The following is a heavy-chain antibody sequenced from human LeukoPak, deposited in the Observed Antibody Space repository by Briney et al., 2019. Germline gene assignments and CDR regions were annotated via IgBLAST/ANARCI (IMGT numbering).Heavy chain of an antibody. Sequence: GASVKVSCKASGYTFSTYGINWVRQAPGQGLEWMGWINAYNGDTKYAQRLQGRVTMTADRSTTTAYMELRALRSDDTAVYYCARAYGSGSYYVKAADYWGQGTLVTVSS. D-gene: IGHD3-10*01. CDR2: INAYNGDT. CDR3: ARAYGSGSYYVKAADY. V-gene: IGHV1-18*01. CDR1: GYTFSTYG. J-gene: IGHJ4*02.